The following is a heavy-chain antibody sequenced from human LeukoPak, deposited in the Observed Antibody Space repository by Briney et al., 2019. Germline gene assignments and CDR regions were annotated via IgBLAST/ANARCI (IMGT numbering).Heavy chain of an antibody. J-gene: IGHJ3*02. Sequence: GGSLRLSCAASGFTFGTHDMQWVRQAPGKGLEWVSGISRNGPTYYSDSVRGRFTISRDNSKDTLYLQMSSLRAEDTAVYYCAEGGYFNFENWGQGTVVSVSS. D-gene: IGHD2-2*03. CDR3: AEGGYFNFEN. CDR2: ISRNGPT. CDR1: GFTFGTHD. V-gene: IGHV3-23*01.